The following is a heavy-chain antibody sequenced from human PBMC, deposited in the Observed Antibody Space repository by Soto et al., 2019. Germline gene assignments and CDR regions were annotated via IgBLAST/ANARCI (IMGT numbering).Heavy chain of an antibody. Sequence: PSETLSLTCTVSGGSISSYYWSWIRQPPGKGLEWIGYIYYSGSTNYNPSLKSRVTISVDTSKNQFSLKLSSVTAADTAVYYCAREHYDFWSGYYTAGGWFAPWGQGTLVTVSS. D-gene: IGHD3-3*01. CDR3: AREHYDFWSGYYTAGGWFAP. CDR1: GGSISSYY. V-gene: IGHV4-59*01. J-gene: IGHJ5*02. CDR2: IYYSGST.